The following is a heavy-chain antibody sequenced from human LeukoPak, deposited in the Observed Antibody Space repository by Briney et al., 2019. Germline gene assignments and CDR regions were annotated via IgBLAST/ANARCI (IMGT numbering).Heavy chain of an antibody. J-gene: IGHJ2*01. Sequence: PGGSLRLSCAASGFTFSSYSMNWVRQAPGKGLEWVSSISSSSSYIYYADSVKGRFTISRDNSKNELFLQMNNLRAEDTAVYFCAKLGTYWYFDVWGRGTLVTVSS. CDR3: AKLGTYWYFDV. D-gene: IGHD3-16*01. CDR2: ISSSSSYI. V-gene: IGHV3-21*04. CDR1: GFTFSSYS.